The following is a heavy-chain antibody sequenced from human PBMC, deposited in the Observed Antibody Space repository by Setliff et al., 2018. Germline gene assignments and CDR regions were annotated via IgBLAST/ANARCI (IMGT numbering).Heavy chain of an antibody. D-gene: IGHD2-21*01. CDR2: INPSGGLT. J-gene: IGHJ4*02. CDR3: TRSRAPSVVLAADFDF. CDR1: GYTLTKYY. Sequence: ASVKVSCKASGYTLTKYYMHWVRQAPGQGLEWMGIINPSGGLTSYAQKFQGRVTMTRDTSTSTVYMEVSSLRSEDTAVYYCTRSRAPSVVLAADFDFWGQGTPVTVSS. V-gene: IGHV1-46*01.